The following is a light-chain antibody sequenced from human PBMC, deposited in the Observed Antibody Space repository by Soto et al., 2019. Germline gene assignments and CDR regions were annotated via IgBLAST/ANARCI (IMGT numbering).Light chain of an antibody. CDR3: SSYAGSNNYD. CDR1: SSDVGGYNY. V-gene: IGLV2-8*01. J-gene: IGLJ1*01. Sequence: QSVLTQPPSASGSPGQSVAISCTGTSSDVGGYNYVSWYQLHPGKAPKLMIYEVNMRPSGVPDRFSGSKSGNTASQTVSGLRAEDEADYYCSSYAGSNNYDFGTGTKVTVL. CDR2: EVN.